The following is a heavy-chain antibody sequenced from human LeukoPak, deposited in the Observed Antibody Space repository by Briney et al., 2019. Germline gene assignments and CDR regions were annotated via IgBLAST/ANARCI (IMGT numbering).Heavy chain of an antibody. CDR3: ARGGAQGMDV. J-gene: IGHJ6*02. D-gene: IGHD1-26*01. CDR2: IGGVASNI. Sequence: GGSLRLSCAASGFTFSDYYMTWIRQAPGKGLEWVSYIGGVASNIYYADSVKGRFTISRDNAKNSVYLQMNSLRAEDTAVYYCARGGAQGMDVWGQGTTVTVSS. CDR1: GFTFSDYY. V-gene: IGHV3-11*01.